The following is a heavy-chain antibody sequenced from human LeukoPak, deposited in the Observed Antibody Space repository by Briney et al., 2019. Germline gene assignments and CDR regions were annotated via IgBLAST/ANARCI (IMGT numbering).Heavy chain of an antibody. CDR3: ARGPYCGGDCYFDY. V-gene: IGHV4-4*07. J-gene: IGHJ4*02. Sequence: PSETLSLTCTVSGGSISSYYWSWIRQPAGKGLEWIGRIYSSGSTNYNPSLRNRVTMSVDTSKNQFSLKLSSVTAADTAVYYCARGPYCGGDCYFDYWGQGTLLVTVSS. D-gene: IGHD2-21*01. CDR2: IYSSGST. CDR1: GGSISSYY.